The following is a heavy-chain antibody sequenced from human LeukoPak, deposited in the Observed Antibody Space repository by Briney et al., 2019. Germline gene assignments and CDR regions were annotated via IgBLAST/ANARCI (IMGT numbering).Heavy chain of an antibody. V-gene: IGHV1-69*13. CDR2: IIPIFATA. CDR1: GGTFSSYA. Sequence: SVKVSCKASGGTFSSYAISWVRQAPGQRLEWMGGIIPIFATANYAQKFQGRVTITADESTSTAYMELSRPRSEDTGVYYCARVEGAFDIWGQGTMVTVS. CDR3: ARVEGAFDI. J-gene: IGHJ3*02.